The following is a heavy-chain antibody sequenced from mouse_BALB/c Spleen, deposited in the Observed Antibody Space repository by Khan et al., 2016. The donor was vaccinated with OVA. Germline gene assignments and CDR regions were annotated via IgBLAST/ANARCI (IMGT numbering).Heavy chain of an antibody. CDR3: ARGDGYCVYFDY. CDR2: IYPGSDNA. J-gene: IGHJ2*01. CDR1: GYTFTYYV. Sequence: QMQLEESGPELVKPGASVKMSCKASGYTFTYYVITWVKQRTGQGLEWIGEIYPGSDNAYYNERFKGKATLTADKSSNTTHMQLSSLTSEDSAVFFCARGDGYCVYFDYWGQGTTLTVSS. D-gene: IGHD2-3*01. V-gene: IGHV1-81*01.